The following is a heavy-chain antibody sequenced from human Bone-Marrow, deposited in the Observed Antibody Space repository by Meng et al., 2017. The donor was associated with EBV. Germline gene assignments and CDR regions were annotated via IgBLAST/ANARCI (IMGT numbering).Heavy chain of an antibody. V-gene: IGHV4-39*01. CDR2: IYYSGST. CDR3: ARRGLDWNYGADFDY. J-gene: IGHJ4*02. D-gene: IGHD1-7*01. CDR1: GGPIRSSSYY. Sequence: QLQLQGPGPGLGKPSRTPSLTCTVSGGPIRSSSYYWGWIRQPPGKGLEFIGSIYYSGSTSYNPSLKSRVTISVDTSKNQSSLKLSSVTAADTAVYYCARRGLDWNYGADFDYWGQGTLVTVSS.